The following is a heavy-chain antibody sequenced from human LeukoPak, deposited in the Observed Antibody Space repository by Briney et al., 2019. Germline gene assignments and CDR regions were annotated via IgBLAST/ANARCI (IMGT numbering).Heavy chain of an antibody. D-gene: IGHD3-10*01. J-gene: IGHJ3*02. CDR1: GYTFTGYY. Sequence: EAPVKVSCKASGYTFTGYYMHWVRQAPGQGLEWMGWINPNSGGTNYAQKFQGRVTMTRDTSISTAYMELSRLRSDDTAVYYCARVRMVRGVIDAFDIWGQGTMVTVSS. CDR2: INPNSGGT. CDR3: ARVRMVRGVIDAFDI. V-gene: IGHV1-2*02.